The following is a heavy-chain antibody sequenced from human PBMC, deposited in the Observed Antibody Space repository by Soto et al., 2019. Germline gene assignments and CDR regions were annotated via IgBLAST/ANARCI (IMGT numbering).Heavy chain of an antibody. V-gene: IGHV1-18*04. CDR1: GYTFTSYG. CDR2: ISAYNGNT. Sequence: GASVKVSCKASGYTFTSYGISWVRQAPGQGLEWMGWISAYNGNTNYAQKLQGRVTMTTDTSTSTAYMELRSLRSDDTAVYYCARDRLHSSGVWQDYGMDVWGQGTTVTVSS. CDR3: ARDRLHSSGVWQDYGMDV. D-gene: IGHD6-13*01. J-gene: IGHJ6*02.